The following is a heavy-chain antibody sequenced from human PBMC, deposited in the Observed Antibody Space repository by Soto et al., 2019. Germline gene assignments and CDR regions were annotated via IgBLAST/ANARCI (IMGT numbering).Heavy chain of an antibody. CDR1: GYTFTSYA. D-gene: IGHD3-10*01. CDR2: INAGNGNT. V-gene: IGHV1-3*01. J-gene: IGHJ6*02. CDR3: AREMGMVRGVINQVHYYYGMDV. Sequence: QVQLVQSGAEVKKPGASVKVSCKASGYTFTSYAMHWVRQAPGQRLEWMGWINAGNGNTKYSQKFQGRVTITRDTSASTAYMELSSLRSEDTAVYYCAREMGMVRGVINQVHYYYGMDVWGQGTTVTVSS.